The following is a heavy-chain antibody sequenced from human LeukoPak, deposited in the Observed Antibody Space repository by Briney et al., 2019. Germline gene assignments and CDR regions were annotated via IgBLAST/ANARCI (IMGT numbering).Heavy chain of an antibody. Sequence: ASVKVSCKASGYTFTSYYMHWVRQAPGQGLEWMGIINPSGGSTSYAQKFQGRVTMTRDMSTSTVYMELSSLRSEDTAVYYCARGVPFLLSGYSYGYSNWFDPWGQGTLVTVSS. CDR2: INPSGGST. J-gene: IGHJ5*02. CDR3: ARGVPFLLSGYSYGYSNWFDP. V-gene: IGHV1-46*01. CDR1: GYTFTSYY. D-gene: IGHD5-18*01.